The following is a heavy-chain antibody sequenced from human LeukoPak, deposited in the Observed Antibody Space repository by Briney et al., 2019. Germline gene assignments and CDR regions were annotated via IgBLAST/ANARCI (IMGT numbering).Heavy chain of an antibody. Sequence: PGGSLRLSCAASGFTFSSYSMNWVRQAPGKGLEWVPYISSSSSTIYYADSVKGRFTISRDNAKNSLYLQMNSLRAEDTAVYYCARVTGSSGAFDIWGQGTMVTVSS. CDR2: ISSSSSTI. D-gene: IGHD3-10*01. CDR1: GFTFSSYS. J-gene: IGHJ3*02. CDR3: ARVTGSSGAFDI. V-gene: IGHV3-48*01.